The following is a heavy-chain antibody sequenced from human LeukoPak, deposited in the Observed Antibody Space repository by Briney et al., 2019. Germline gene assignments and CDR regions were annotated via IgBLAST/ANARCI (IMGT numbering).Heavy chain of an antibody. J-gene: IGHJ6*02. CDR3: ARGSVECSTPSCSTIYYYSGMDV. CDR1: GGSISRGTNY. D-gene: IGHD2-2*01. V-gene: IGHV4-39*02. CDR2: IHNSEST. Sequence: SETLSLTCSASGGSISRGTNYWDWIRQPPGKGLEWIASIHNSESTYYNPSLKSRVTISVDTSKNQLSLRLTSVTAADSALYYCARGSVECSTPSCSTIYYYSGMDVWGQGTTVTVS.